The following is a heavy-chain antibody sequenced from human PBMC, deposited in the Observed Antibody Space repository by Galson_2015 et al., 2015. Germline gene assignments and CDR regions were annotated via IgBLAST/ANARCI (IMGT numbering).Heavy chain of an antibody. CDR1: GFSLTTNREC. V-gene: IGHV2-5*01. CDR2: MYGNDDK. J-gene: IGHJ4*02. Sequence: PALVKPTQPLTLTFSFSGFSLTTNRECVGWIRQPPGKALEWLGFMYGNDDKRYSPSLESRLTIAKDTSKDQVALTMTNMDPVETATDYCAHRSSDTSVDLWGQGILVTVSS. CDR3: AHRSSDTSVDL.